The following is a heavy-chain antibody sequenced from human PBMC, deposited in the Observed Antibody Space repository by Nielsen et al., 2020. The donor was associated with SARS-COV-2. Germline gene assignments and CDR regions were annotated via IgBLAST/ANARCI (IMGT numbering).Heavy chain of an antibody. D-gene: IGHD5-24*01. CDR1: GGSISSSSYY. CDR2: IYYSGST. V-gene: IGHV4-39*01. J-gene: IGHJ4*02. Sequence: GSLRLSCTVPGGSISSSSYYWGWIRQPPGKGLEWIGSIYYSGSTYYNPSLKSRVTISVDTSKNQCSLKLSSVTAADTAVYYCARVYRRWLQLSPHYFDYWGQGTLVTVSS. CDR3: ARVYRRWLQLSPHYFDY.